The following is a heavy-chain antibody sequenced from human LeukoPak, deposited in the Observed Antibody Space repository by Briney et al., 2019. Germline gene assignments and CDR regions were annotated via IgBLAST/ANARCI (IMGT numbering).Heavy chain of an antibody. V-gene: IGHV3-30*03. CDR3: ARRAVAGTGGY. CDR2: ISYDGSNK. CDR1: GFTFSSYS. D-gene: IGHD6-19*01. Sequence: GGSLRLSCAASGFTFSSYSMDWVRQAPGKGLEWVAVISYDGSNKYYADSVKGRFTISRDNSKNTLYLQMNSLRAEDTAVYYCARRAVAGTGGYWGQGTLVTVSS. J-gene: IGHJ4*02.